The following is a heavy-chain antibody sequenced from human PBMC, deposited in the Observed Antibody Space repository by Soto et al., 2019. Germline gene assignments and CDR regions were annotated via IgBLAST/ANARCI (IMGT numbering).Heavy chain of an antibody. V-gene: IGHV3-30*18. CDR1: GFTFSSYG. CDR2: ISYDGSNK. CDR3: AKDPKXRRRYSSSWYGTTYFDY. D-gene: IGHD6-13*01. J-gene: IGHJ4*02. Sequence: PGGSLRLSCAASGFTFSSYGMHWVRQAPGKGLEWVAVISYDGSNKYYADSVKGRFTISRDNSKNTLYLQMNSLRAEDTAVYYCAKDPKXRRRYSSSWYGTTYFDYWGQGTLVTVSS.